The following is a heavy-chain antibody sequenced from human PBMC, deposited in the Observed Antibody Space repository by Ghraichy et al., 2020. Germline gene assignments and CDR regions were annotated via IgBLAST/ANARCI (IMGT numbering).Heavy chain of an antibody. CDR2: IYYNGDT. V-gene: IGHV4-59*01. CDR3: ARGGRDGYNYKDY. D-gene: IGHD5-24*01. J-gene: IGHJ4*02. Sequence: SETLSLTCTVSGGSIRRYYWSWIRQPPGKGLEWIGYIYYNGDTNYNASLKSRVTISLDTPKNQFSLNLTSVTAADTAVYYCARGGRDGYNYKDYWGQGTLDTGSS. CDR1: GGSIRRYY.